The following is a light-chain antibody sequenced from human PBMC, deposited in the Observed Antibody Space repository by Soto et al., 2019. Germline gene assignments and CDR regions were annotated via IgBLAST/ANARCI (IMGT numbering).Light chain of an antibody. V-gene: IGKV3-20*01. J-gene: IGKJ1*01. Sequence: EVVLTQSPGTLSLSPGERATLSCRASQRVSSSYLGWYQQKPGQAPRLLIYGASSRATGIPDRFSGSGSGTDFTLTITRLEPEDFAVYYCQRYGSSPGTFGQGTKVDIK. CDR1: QRVSSSY. CDR2: GAS. CDR3: QRYGSSPGT.